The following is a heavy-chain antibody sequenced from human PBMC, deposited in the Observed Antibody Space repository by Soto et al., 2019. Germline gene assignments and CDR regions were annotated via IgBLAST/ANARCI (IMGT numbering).Heavy chain of an antibody. CDR1: VFSFSSFA. V-gene: IGHV3-48*03. J-gene: IGHJ4*02. Sequence: GSLRLSCEASVFSFSSFAMNWVRQAPGRGLEWVSYISDDGASIYYADSLKGRFTISRDNAKNSLSLQMNNLRAEDTAVYYCARENSVQAWLHHFDHWGLGTLVTVSS. CDR3: ARENSVQAWLHHFDH. CDR2: ISDDGASI. D-gene: IGHD5-18*01.